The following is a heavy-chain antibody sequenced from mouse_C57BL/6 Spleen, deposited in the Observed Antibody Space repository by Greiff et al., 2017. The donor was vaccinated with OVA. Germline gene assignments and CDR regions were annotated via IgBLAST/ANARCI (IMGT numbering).Heavy chain of an antibody. V-gene: IGHV1-52*01. CDR1: GYTFTSYW. CDR3: ARGQLTSYWYFDV. D-gene: IGHD6-1*01. J-gene: IGHJ1*03. Sequence: VQLQQPGAELVRPGSSVKLSCKASGYTFTSYWMHWVKQRPIQGLEWIGNIDPSDSETHYNQKFKDKATLTVDKSSSTAYMQLSSLTSEDSAVYYCARGQLTSYWYFDVWGTGTTVTVSS. CDR2: IDPSDSET.